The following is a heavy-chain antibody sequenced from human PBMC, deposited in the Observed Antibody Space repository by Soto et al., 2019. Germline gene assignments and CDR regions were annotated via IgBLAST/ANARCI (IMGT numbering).Heavy chain of an antibody. J-gene: IGHJ4*02. D-gene: IGHD3-10*01. CDR3: ARGELLWFGELLR. CDR2: MNPNSGDT. CDR1: GYTFTSYE. V-gene: IGHV1-8*01. Sequence: QVQLVQSGAEVKKPGASVKVSCKASGYTFTSYEINWVRQATGQGLEWMGWMNPNSGDTGYAQKFQGRVTKTRNTSISTAYKELSSLRSDDTAVYYCARGELLWFGELLRWGQGTLVTVSS.